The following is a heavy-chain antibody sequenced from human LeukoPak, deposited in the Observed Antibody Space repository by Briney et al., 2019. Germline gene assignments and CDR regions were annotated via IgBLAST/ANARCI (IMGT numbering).Heavy chain of an antibody. V-gene: IGHV4-39*01. CDR2: IYYSGTT. CDR1: GGSISSDNYY. D-gene: IGHD3-10*01. CDR3: AKHYMGSSYNHGLDC. J-gene: IGHJ4*02. Sequence: SETLSLTCTVSGGSISSDNYYWGWIRQPPGKGLEWIGSIYYSGTTYYNPSLKSRVTISVDTSKNQFSLKLSSVTAADTALYYCAKHYMGSSYNHGLDCWGQGTLVAVSS.